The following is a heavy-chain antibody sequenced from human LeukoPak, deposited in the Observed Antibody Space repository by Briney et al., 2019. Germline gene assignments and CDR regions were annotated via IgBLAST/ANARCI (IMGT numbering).Heavy chain of an antibody. CDR2: IKQDGSEK. V-gene: IGHV3-7*01. CDR1: GFTFSSYW. D-gene: IGHD3-10*01. CDR3: ARIGYYYGSGSYFSYYYMDV. Sequence: PGGSLRLSCAASGFTFSSYWMSWVRQAPGKGLEWVANIKQDGSEKYYVDSVKGRFTISRDNAKNSLYLQMNSLRAEDTAVYYCARIGYYYGSGSYFSYYYMDVWGKGTTVTISS. J-gene: IGHJ6*03.